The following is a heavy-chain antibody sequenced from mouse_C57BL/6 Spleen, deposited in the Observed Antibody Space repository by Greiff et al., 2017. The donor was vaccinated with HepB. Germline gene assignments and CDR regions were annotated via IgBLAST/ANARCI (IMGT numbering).Heavy chain of an antibody. CDR3: ARAREVTIYFDY. Sequence: EVQLVESGGGLVKPGGSLKLSCAASGFTFSSYAMSWVRQTPEKRLEWVATISDGGSYTYYPDNVKGRFTISRDNAKNNLYLQMSHLKSEDTAMYYCARAREVTIYFDYWGQGTTLTVSS. CDR2: ISDGGSYT. V-gene: IGHV5-4*01. CDR1: GFTFSSYA. D-gene: IGHD2-5*01. J-gene: IGHJ2*01.